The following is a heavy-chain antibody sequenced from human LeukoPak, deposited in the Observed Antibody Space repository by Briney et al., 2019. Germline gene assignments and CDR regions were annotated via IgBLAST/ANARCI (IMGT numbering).Heavy chain of an antibody. J-gene: IGHJ4*02. CDR3: ATTGYSSSWYYFDF. D-gene: IGHD6-13*01. Sequence: GGSLRLSCAASGFTFSSYWMSWVRQAPGKGLEWVANIKQDGREKYYVDSVKGRFTISRDNAKNSLYLQMNSLRAEDTAVYYCATTGYSSSWYYFDFWGQGTLVTVSS. CDR1: GFTFSSYW. CDR2: IKQDGREK. V-gene: IGHV3-7*01.